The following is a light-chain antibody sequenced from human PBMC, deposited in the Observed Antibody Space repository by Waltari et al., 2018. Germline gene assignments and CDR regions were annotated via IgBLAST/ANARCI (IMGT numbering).Light chain of an antibody. CDR2: EVS. CDR1: STDVGGYNS. V-gene: IGLV2-8*01. J-gene: IGLJ2*01. CDR3: ASYGGRNNWI. Sequence: QSALTQPPSASGSPGQSVAISCTGTSTDVGGYNSVSWYQHHPGMAPKLMIYEVSKRPSGVPDRFSGSKSGNTASLTVSGLRAEDEADYYCASYGGRNNWIFGGGTKLTVL.